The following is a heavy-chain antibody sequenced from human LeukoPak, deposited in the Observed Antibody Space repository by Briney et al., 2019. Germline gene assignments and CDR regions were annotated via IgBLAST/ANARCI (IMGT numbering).Heavy chain of an antibody. Sequence: GRSLRLSCAASGFTFRNSGMHWVRQAPGKGLEWVAVIWYDGSFAFYADSVKGRLTISRDNSKNTLYLQMNSLRAEDTGLYYCAKGQGSDGYSYTDYWGQGTLVTVSS. CDR2: IWYDGSFA. D-gene: IGHD5-18*01. CDR3: AKGQGSDGYSYTDY. CDR1: GFTFRNSG. J-gene: IGHJ4*02. V-gene: IGHV3-33*06.